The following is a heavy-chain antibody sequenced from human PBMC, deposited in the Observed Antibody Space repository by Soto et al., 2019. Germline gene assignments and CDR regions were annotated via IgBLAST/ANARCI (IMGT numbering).Heavy chain of an antibody. D-gene: IGHD1-26*01. Sequence: GGSLRLSCAASGFTFRSYTMSWVRQAPGKGLEWVSSFSGRDATTYYADSVKGRFTISRDNSKNTLYLQMNSLRAEDTALYFCVRTIVGATKGGWFDPWGQGALVTVSS. V-gene: IGHV3-23*01. CDR1: GFTFRSYT. CDR3: VRTIVGATKGGWFDP. J-gene: IGHJ5*02. CDR2: FSGRDATT.